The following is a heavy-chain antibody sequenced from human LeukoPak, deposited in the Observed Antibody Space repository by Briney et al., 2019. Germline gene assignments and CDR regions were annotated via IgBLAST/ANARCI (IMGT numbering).Heavy chain of an antibody. Sequence: PSQTLSLTCAISGDGVSSNNVAWNWIRQSPSRGLEWLGRTYFRSKWLYDYASSVKSRIIVNADTSTNQFSLQLKSMTPEDTAVYYCARRVRSHYSHYYGMDVWGRGTTVIVSA. V-gene: IGHV6-1*01. CDR3: ARRVRSHYSHYYGMDV. CDR1: GDGVSSNNVA. D-gene: IGHD3-10*01. J-gene: IGHJ6*04. CDR2: TYFRSKWLY.